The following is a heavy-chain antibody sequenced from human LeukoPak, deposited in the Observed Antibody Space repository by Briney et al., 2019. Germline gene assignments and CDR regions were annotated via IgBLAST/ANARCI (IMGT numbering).Heavy chain of an antibody. CDR1: GFTFSSYS. CDR2: ISSSSSYI. Sequence: GGALRLSCAASGFTFSSYSMNWVRQAPAKELEWVSSISSSSSYIYYADSVKGRFTISRDNAKNSLYLQMNSLRAEDTAVYYCARGGLRGAYYFDYWGQGTLVTVSS. D-gene: IGHD3-22*01. J-gene: IGHJ4*02. V-gene: IGHV3-21*01. CDR3: ARGGLRGAYYFDY.